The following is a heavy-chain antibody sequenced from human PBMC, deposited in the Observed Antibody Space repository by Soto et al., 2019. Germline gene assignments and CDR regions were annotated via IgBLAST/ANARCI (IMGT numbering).Heavy chain of an antibody. CDR1: GGSISSYY. D-gene: IGHD6-13*01. V-gene: IGHV4-59*01. J-gene: IGHJ4*02. CDR2: IYYSGST. CDR3: ARDLSSRWFNTLDY. Sequence: SETLSLTCTVSGGSISSYYWSWIRQPPGKGLEWIGYIYYSGSTNYNPSLKSRVTISVDTSKNQFSLKLSSVTAADTAVYYCARDLSSRWFNTLDYWGQGTLVTVSS.